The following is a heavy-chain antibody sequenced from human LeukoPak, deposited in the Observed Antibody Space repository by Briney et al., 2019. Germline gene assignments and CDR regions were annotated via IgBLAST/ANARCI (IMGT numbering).Heavy chain of an antibody. J-gene: IGHJ3*02. CDR3: ARVGDYYDSSGSDRVDAFDI. V-gene: IGHV4-4*09. Sequence: SETLSLTCAVSGVSISPYYWAWIRQPPGKGLEWIGYIHTSGSNNQYPSLKSRVTISVDKSKNHFSLRLTSVTAADTAVYYCARVGDYYDSSGSDRVDAFDIWDQGTMVTVSS. CDR1: GVSISPYY. D-gene: IGHD3-22*01. CDR2: IHTSGSN.